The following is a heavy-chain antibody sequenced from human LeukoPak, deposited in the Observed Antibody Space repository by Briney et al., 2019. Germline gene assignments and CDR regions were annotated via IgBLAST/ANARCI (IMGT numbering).Heavy chain of an antibody. CDR3: AKGGCSSTSCYRFDY. V-gene: IGHV3-13*01. CDR1: GFTFGSYD. Sequence: GGSLRLSCVASGFTFGSYDMNWVRQAPGKGLEWVSGIGIAGDTYYPGSVKGRFTVSRENAKNSLYLQMNSPRAEDTAVYYCAKGGCSSTSCYRFDYWGQGTLVTVSS. CDR2: IGIAGDT. J-gene: IGHJ4*02. D-gene: IGHD2-2*02.